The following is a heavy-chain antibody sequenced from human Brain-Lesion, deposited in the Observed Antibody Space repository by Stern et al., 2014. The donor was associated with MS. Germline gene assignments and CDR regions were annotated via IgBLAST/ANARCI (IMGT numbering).Heavy chain of an antibody. CDR3: VGAYCGGDCYLDKLYNWFDP. V-gene: IGHV4-31*03. CDR1: SGSIGNDGYF. CDR2: AHYSGST. J-gene: IGHJ5*02. Sequence: QVQLQESGPGLVKPSQTLSLTCTVSSGSIGNDGYFWNWVRQHPGKGLEWIGHAHYSGSTIYNPSLKSRVTISIDTSKNQFSLNLTSVTAADTAMYYCVGAYCGGDCYLDKLYNWFDPWGQGTLVTVSS. D-gene: IGHD2-21*02.